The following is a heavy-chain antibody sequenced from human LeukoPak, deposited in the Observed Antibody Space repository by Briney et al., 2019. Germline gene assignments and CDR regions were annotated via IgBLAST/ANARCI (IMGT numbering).Heavy chain of an antibody. CDR2: ISASGGST. J-gene: IGHJ6*03. CDR3: AKRSDCSSTSCYGEHYYYYMDV. CDR1: GFTFSSYS. Sequence: PGGSLRLSCAASGFTFSSYSMNWVRQAPGKGLEWVSGISASGGSTYYTDSVKGRFTISRDNSKNMLFLLMNSLRAEDTAVYYCAKRSDCSSTSCYGEHYYYYMDVWGKGTTVTISS. V-gene: IGHV3-23*01. D-gene: IGHD2-2*01.